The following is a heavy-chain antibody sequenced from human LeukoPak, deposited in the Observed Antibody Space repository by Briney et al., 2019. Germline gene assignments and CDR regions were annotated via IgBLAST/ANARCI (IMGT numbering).Heavy chain of an antibody. Sequence: GGSLRLSCAASGFTLSSYAMSWVRQAPGKGLEWVSAISGSGGSTYYADSVKGRFTISRDNSKNTLYLQMDSLRAEDTAVYYCASRNSSGWYWYFDYWGQGTLVTVSS. V-gene: IGHV3-23*01. J-gene: IGHJ4*02. D-gene: IGHD6-19*01. CDR1: GFTLSSYA. CDR3: ASRNSSGWYWYFDY. CDR2: ISGSGGST.